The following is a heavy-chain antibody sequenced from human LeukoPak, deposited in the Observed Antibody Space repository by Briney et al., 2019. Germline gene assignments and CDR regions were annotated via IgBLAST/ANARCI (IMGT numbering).Heavy chain of an antibody. J-gene: IGHJ6*02. D-gene: IGHD3-10*01. CDR2: IIPILGIA. Sequence: SVKVSCKASGGTFSSYAISWVRQAPGQGLEWMGRIIPILGIANYAQKFQGRVTITADKSTSTAYMELSSLRSEDTAVYYCAREIASMVRGVITQYSYYYYYYGMDVWGQGTMVTVSS. V-gene: IGHV1-69*04. CDR1: GGTFSSYA. CDR3: AREIASMVRGVITQYSYYYYYYGMDV.